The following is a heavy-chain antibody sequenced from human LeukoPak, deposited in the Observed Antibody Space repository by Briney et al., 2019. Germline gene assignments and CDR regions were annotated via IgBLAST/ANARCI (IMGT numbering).Heavy chain of an antibody. CDR2: ISGSGGST. J-gene: IGHJ1*01. V-gene: IGHV3-23*01. Sequence: PGGSLRLSCAASGFTFSSYAMSWGRQAPGKGLEWVSAISGSGGSTYYADSVKGRFTISRDNSKNTLYLQMNSLRAEDTAVYYCAKESNDFWSGRPEYFQHWGQGTLVTVSS. CDR3: AKESNDFWSGRPEYFQH. CDR1: GFTFSSYA. D-gene: IGHD3-3*01.